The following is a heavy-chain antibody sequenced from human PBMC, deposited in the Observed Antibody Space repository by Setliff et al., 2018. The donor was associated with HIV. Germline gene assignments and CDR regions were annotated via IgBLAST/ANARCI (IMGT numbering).Heavy chain of an antibody. J-gene: IGHJ4*02. D-gene: IGHD2-21*02. CDR3: VRQADCGGDCVLGY. Sequence: PSETLSLTCDVFGGSFSGYYWSWIRQPPGKGLEWIGEIIPSGSTNYNTSLKSRVTMSIDTSKSQFSLKLSSVTAADTAVYYCVRQADCGGDCVLGYWGQGTLVTVSS. CDR1: GGSFSGYY. CDR2: IIPSGST. V-gene: IGHV4-34*12.